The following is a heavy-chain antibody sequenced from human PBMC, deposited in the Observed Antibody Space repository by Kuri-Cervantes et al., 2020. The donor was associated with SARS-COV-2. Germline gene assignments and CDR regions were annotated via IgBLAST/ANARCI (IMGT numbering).Heavy chain of an antibody. CDR1: GGSISSGSYY. Sequence: SETLSLTCTVSGGSISSGSYYWSWIRQPAGKGLEWIGRIYTSGSTYYNPSLKSRVTISVDTSKNQFSLKLSSVTAADTAVYYCARHLVEQLVRRGWFDTWGQGTLVTVSS. CDR3: ARHLVEQLVRRGWFDT. V-gene: IGHV4-61*02. J-gene: IGHJ5*02. D-gene: IGHD6-6*01. CDR2: IYTSGST.